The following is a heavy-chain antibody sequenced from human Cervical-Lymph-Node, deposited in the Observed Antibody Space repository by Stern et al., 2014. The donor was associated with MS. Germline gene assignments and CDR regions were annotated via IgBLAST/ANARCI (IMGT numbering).Heavy chain of an antibody. Sequence: VQLVESGGGVVQPGRSMRLSCAASGFVFRRYALHCVRQAQGKGLEWVALISYDGRDKYYTDSVKGRFTVSRDNSNNTVDLEMNSLRLEDTAVYYCAKGGSGSYLDWGQGSLVTVSS. V-gene: IGHV3-30*04. J-gene: IGHJ4*02. CDR2: ISYDGRDK. CDR3: AKGGSGSYLD. CDR1: GFVFRRYA. D-gene: IGHD1-26*01.